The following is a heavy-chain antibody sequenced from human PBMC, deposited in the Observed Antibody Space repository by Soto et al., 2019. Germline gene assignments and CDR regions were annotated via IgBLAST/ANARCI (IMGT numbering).Heavy chain of an antibody. CDR1: GFTFPTYY. D-gene: IGHD5-18*01. CDR2: LNPRNGQT. V-gene: IGHV1-8*01. Sequence: QVQMVQSGAEVKKPGASVKVSCQTSGFTFPTYYFNWVRQAAGQGPEWMGWLNPRNGQTGYVQKLRGRVTMTRDTSIATVYLELSRLTSEDTAIYFCARETDTSMVDYWGQGTLVTVSS. J-gene: IGHJ4*02. CDR3: ARETDTSMVDY.